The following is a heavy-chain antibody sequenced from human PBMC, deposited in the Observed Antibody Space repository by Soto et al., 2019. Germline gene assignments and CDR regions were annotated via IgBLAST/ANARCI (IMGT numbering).Heavy chain of an antibody. CDR1: GGSISSSSYY. CDR3: ARHVRSMGYSRGWFLRSFDY. CDR2: IYYSGST. D-gene: IGHD6-19*01. V-gene: IGHV4-39*01. J-gene: IGHJ4*02. Sequence: QLQLQESGPGLVKPSETLSLTCTVSGGSISSSSYYWGWIRQPPGKGLEWIGSIYYSGSTYYNPSPKSGVPISGDTSKDQFSLKLSSVTAADTAVYYWARHVRSMGYSRGWFLRSFDYRGPGTLVTVSS.